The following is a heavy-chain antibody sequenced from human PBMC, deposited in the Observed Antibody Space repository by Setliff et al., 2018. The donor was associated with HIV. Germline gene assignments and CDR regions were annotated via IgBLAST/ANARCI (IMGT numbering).Heavy chain of an antibody. CDR2: IYHSGST. V-gene: IGHV4-38-2*02. CDR3: ARQYNRQYGMDV. CDR1: GGSISSYY. Sequence: SETLSLTCTVSGGSISSYYWGWIRQPPGKGLEWIGSIYHSGSTYYNPSLKSRVTISVDTSKNQFSLKLSSVTAADTAVYYCARQYNRQYGMDVWGQGTTVTVSS. J-gene: IGHJ6*02. D-gene: IGHD1-20*01.